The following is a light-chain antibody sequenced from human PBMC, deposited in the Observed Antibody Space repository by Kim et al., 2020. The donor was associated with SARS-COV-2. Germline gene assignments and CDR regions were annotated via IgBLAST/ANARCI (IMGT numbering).Light chain of an antibody. J-gene: IGLJ3*02. V-gene: IGLV3-21*04. CDR1: KSGSKG. CDR3: QVCDRTSDYWV. Sequence: APGQTARIICEGNKSGSKGVHWIHQSPAQAPVLVMYFDVDRPSGIPERFSGSNSGNTATLTISRVEVGDEADYYCQVCDRTSDYWVFGGGTQLTV. CDR2: FDV.